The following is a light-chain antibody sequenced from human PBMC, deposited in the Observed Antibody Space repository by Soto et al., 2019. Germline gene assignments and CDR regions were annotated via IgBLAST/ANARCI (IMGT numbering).Light chain of an antibody. CDR1: QTISTW. V-gene: IGKV1-5*01. CDR2: DAS. CDR3: QQYTNTNNPWM. Sequence: DIQVTQSPPTLSASVGDRVTITCRSSQTISTWMAWYQQKPGKAPKLLVYDASPLQSGVASRFSGSGSGTEFTLIISGLQPDESATYYCQQYTNTNNPWMFGQGTKVDIK. J-gene: IGKJ1*01.